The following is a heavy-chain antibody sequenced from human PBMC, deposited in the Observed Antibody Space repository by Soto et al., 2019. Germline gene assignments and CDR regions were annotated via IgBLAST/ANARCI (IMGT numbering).Heavy chain of an antibody. CDR2: IRSKAYGGTT. CDR3: TRVGSSTHYGMDV. J-gene: IGHJ6*02. V-gene: IGHV3-49*04. D-gene: IGHD2-2*01. Sequence: LRLSCTASGFTFGDYAMSWVRQAPGKGLEWVGFIRSKAYGGTTEYAASVKGRFTISRDDSKSIAYLQMNSLKTEDTAVYYCTRVGSSTHYGMDVWGQGTTVTVSS. CDR1: GFTFGDYA.